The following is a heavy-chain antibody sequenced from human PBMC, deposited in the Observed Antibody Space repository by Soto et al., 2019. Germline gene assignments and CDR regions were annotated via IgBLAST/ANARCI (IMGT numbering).Heavy chain of an antibody. CDR1: GYTFTSYG. CDR2: ISTYNGNT. D-gene: IGHD3-10*01. V-gene: IGHV1-18*03. J-gene: IGHJ4*02. Sequence: GASVKVSCKASGYTFTSYGISWVRQAPGQGLEWMGWISTYNGNTKYAQKLQGRVTMTTDTSTSTAYMELRSLRSDDMAVFYCAREMVRGVGSDYWGQGTLVTVSS. CDR3: AREMVRGVGSDY.